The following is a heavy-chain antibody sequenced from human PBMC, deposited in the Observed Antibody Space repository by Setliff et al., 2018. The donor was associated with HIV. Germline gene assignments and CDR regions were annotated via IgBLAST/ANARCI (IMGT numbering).Heavy chain of an antibody. CDR3: ARAVCGGDCYALRGPDY. Sequence: SETLSLTCTVSGGSISSGDYYWSWIRQHPGQGLEWIGYIYYSGSTYYNPSLKSRVTISVGTSKNQFSLRLSSVTAADTAVYYCARAVCGGDCYALRGPDYWGQGTLVTVSS. CDR2: IYYSGST. V-gene: IGHV4-31*03. CDR1: GGSISSGDYY. D-gene: IGHD2-21*02. J-gene: IGHJ4*02.